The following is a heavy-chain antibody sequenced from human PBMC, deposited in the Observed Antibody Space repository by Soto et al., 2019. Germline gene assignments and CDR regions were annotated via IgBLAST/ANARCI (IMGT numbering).Heavy chain of an antibody. Sequence: EVQLLESGGGLVQPGGSLRLSCAASGFTFSSFAMSWVRQAPGKGLEWVSAISGGAGNTYYAYSVKGHFTISRDNSKNTLYLQMTSLRAEDSAANYSTKPGSGGDDSFDNWGQGTLLAVSS. CDR3: TKPGSGGDDSFDN. V-gene: IGHV3-23*01. D-gene: IGHD1-26*01. J-gene: IGHJ4*02. CDR1: GFTFSSFA. CDR2: ISGGAGNT.